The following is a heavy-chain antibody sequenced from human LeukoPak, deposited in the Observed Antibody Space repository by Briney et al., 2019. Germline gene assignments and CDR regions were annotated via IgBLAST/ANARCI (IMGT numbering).Heavy chain of an antibody. CDR3: ARGGPYVEMATIIDY. CDR2: INPNSGGT. CDR1: GYTFTGYY. J-gene: IGHJ4*02. V-gene: IGHV1-2*02. Sequence: ASVKVSCKASGYTFTGYYMHWVRQAPGQGLEWMGWINPNSGGTNYAQKFQGRVTMTRDTSISTAYMELSSLRSEDTAVYYCARGGPYVEMATIIDYWGQGTLVTVSS. D-gene: IGHD5-24*01.